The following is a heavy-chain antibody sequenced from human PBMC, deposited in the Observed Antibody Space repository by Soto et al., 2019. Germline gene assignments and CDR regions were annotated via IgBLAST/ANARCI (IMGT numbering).Heavy chain of an antibody. Sequence: QVQLVQSGAEVKKPGASVKVSCKASGYTFTSYGISWVRQAPGQGLEWMGWISAYNGNTNYAQKLQGRVTMTTDTSTSTAYMELRSLRSDDTAVYYCARERSSSGYGSDYYYGMDVWGQGTTVTVSS. CDR1: GYTFTSYG. V-gene: IGHV1-18*01. CDR3: ARERSSSGYGSDYYYGMDV. J-gene: IGHJ6*02. D-gene: IGHD6-25*01. CDR2: ISAYNGNT.